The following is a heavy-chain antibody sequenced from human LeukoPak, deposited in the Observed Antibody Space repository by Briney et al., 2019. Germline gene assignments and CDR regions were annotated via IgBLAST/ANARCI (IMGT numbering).Heavy chain of an antibody. D-gene: IGHD4-17*01. CDR1: GFTFSSYS. CDR2: ISSSSSYI. CDR3: ARDLYGVNAFDI. Sequence: GGSLRLSCAASGFTFSSYSMNWIRQAPGKGLEWVSSISSSSSYIYYADSVKGRFTISRDNAKNSLYLQMNSLRAEDTAVYYCARDLYGVNAFDIWGQGTMVTVSS. V-gene: IGHV3-21*01. J-gene: IGHJ3*02.